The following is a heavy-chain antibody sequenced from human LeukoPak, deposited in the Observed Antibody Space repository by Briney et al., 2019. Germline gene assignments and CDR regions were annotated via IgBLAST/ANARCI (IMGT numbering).Heavy chain of an antibody. CDR2: IYSGGTT. CDR1: GFTVSSNY. CDR3: ASQSTPVLPFDI. J-gene: IGHJ3*02. V-gene: IGHV3-66*04. Sequence: GGSLRLSCAVSGFTVSSNYISWVRQAPGKGLEWVSVIYSGGTTYYEDSVKGRFTISRDNSKNTLYLQMNSPRAEDTAVYYCASQSTPVLPFDIWGQGTMVTVSS.